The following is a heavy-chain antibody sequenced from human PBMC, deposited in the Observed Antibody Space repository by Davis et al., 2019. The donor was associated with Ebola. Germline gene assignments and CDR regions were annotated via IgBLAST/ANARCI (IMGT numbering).Heavy chain of an antibody. CDR3: AASAGTVGKFDY. Sequence: AASVKVSCKASGYTLVSYYAHWVRQAPGQGLEWMGIINPSGGTTNYAQKFQGRVTITRDMSTSTSYLDLSNLRSEDTAVYYCAASAGTVGKFDYWGQGTLVTVSS. CDR2: INPSGGTT. V-gene: IGHV1-46*01. J-gene: IGHJ4*01. CDR1: GYTLVSYY. D-gene: IGHD1-14*01.